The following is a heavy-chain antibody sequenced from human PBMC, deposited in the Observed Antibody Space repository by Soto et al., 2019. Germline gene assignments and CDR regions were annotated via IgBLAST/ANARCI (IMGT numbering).Heavy chain of an antibody. Sequence: PSETQSLTCAVSGDSISTYFSSWFRQPPGKGLEWIGNFYSSGGTNYNPSLKSRVTISLDTSKNEFSLKLTSVTAADTAVFYCASSKRWLSFDSWGPGTLVTVSS. CDR1: GDSISTYF. CDR3: ASSKRWLSFDS. D-gene: IGHD3-22*01. V-gene: IGHV4-59*01. J-gene: IGHJ4*02. CDR2: FYSSGGT.